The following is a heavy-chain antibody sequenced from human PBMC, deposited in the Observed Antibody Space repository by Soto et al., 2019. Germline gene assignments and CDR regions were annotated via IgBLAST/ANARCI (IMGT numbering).Heavy chain of an antibody. V-gene: IGHV4-4*02. CDR1: SGSISSSNW. CDR2: IYHSGST. Sequence: KPSETLSLTCAVSSGSISSSNWWSWVRQPPGKGLEWIGEIYHSGSTNYNPSLKSRVTISVDKSKNQFSLKLSSVTAADTAVYYCAGGYSGYGGRDFDYWGQGTLVTVSS. D-gene: IGHD5-12*01. CDR3: AGGYSGYGGRDFDY. J-gene: IGHJ4*02.